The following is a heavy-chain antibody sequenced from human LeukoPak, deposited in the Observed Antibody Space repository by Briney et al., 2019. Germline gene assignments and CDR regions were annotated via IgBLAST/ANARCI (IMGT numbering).Heavy chain of an antibody. CDR2: ISDSGDIT. Sequence: GGSLRLSCAASGFAFSSQAMGWVRQAPGKGLEWVSVISDSGDITYYADSVKGRFTISRDNSKNTLYLQMNSLRAEDTAIYYCAKDARRSDGWYFIDHWGQGALVTVSS. CDR1: GFAFSSQA. J-gene: IGHJ4*02. D-gene: IGHD6-19*01. CDR3: AKDARRSDGWYFIDH. V-gene: IGHV3-23*01.